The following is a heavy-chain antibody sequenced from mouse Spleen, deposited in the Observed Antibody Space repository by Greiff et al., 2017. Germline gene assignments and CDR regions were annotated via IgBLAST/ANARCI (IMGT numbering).Heavy chain of an antibody. CDR2: IWSDGST. D-gene: IGHD2-1*01. V-gene: IGHV2-6-1*01. J-gene: IGHJ4*01. Sequence: VQVVESGPGLVAPSQSLSITCTISGFTLTSYGVHWVRQPPGKGLEWLVVIWSDGSTTYNSALKSRLSISKDNSKSQVFLKMNSLQTDDTAMYYCARQSTTYYYAMDYWGQGTSVTVSS. CDR1: GFTLTSYG. CDR3: ARQSTTYYYAMDY.